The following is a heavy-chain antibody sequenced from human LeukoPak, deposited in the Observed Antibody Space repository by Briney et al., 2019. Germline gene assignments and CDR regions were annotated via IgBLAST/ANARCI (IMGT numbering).Heavy chain of an antibody. V-gene: IGHV3-23*01. CDR2: ISGPGGST. CDR3: ARGTTVDY. D-gene: IGHD4-17*01. Sequence: GGSLRLSCAASGFTFGSYAMIWARQAPGKGLEGVAAISGPGGSTFYADSVKGRFTIYRDNAKNTLNLKMNSLRAEDPATYYCARGTTVDYWGQGTLLTVSS. CDR1: GFTFGSYA. J-gene: IGHJ4*02.